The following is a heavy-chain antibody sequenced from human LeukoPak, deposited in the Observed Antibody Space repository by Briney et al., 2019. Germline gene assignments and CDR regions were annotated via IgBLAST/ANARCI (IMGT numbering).Heavy chain of an antibody. Sequence: ASVKVSCKASGYTFTSYFMHWVRQTPGQELEWMGIINPNGGSTRYAQKFQGRVTMTRDTSTSTDFIEMSSLRSEDTAVYYCARGIGNGYRLFDYWGQGTLVTVSS. D-gene: IGHD5-24*01. CDR3: ARGIGNGYRLFDY. V-gene: IGHV1-46*01. CDR1: GYTFTSYF. J-gene: IGHJ4*02. CDR2: INPNGGST.